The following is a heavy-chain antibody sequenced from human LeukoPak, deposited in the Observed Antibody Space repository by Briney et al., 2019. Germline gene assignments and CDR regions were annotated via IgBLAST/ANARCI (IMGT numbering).Heavy chain of an antibody. CDR3: ASGRIRNSY. J-gene: IGHJ4*02. Sequence: GGSLRLSCAASGFTFSSYGMHWVRQAPGKGLEWVAVISYDAFNKYYADSVKGRFTISRDNAKNSLYLQMNSLRAEDTAVYYCASGRIRNSYWGQGTLVTVSS. V-gene: IGHV3-30*03. CDR1: GFTFSSYG. CDR2: ISYDAFNK. D-gene: IGHD5-18*01.